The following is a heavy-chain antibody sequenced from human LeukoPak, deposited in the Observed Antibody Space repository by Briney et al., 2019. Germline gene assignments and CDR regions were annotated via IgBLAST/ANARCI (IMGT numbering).Heavy chain of an antibody. Sequence: GRSLRLSCAASGFTFSSYGMHWVRQAPGKGLEWVAVISYDGSNKYYADSVKGRFTISRDNSKNTLYLQMNSLRAEDTAVYYCAKGAYYYDSSGYHIDYWGQGTLVTVSS. CDR1: GFTFSSYG. CDR3: AKGAYYYDSSGYHIDY. D-gene: IGHD3-22*01. V-gene: IGHV3-30*18. J-gene: IGHJ4*02. CDR2: ISYDGSNK.